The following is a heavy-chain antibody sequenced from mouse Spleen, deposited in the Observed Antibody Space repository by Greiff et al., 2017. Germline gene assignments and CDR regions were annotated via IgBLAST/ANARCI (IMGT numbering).Heavy chain of an antibody. CDR2: IDPEDGDT. V-gene: IGHV14-1*01. CDR1: GFNIKDYY. J-gene: IGHJ4*01. CDR3: ARSYSYDGYYAMDY. Sequence: EVQRVESGAELVRPGASVKLSCTASGFNIKDYYMHWVKQRPEQGLEWIGRIDPEDGDTEYAPKFQGKATMTADTSSNTAYLQLSSLTSEDSAVYFCARSYSYDGYYAMDYWGQGTSVTVSS. D-gene: IGHD2-12*01.